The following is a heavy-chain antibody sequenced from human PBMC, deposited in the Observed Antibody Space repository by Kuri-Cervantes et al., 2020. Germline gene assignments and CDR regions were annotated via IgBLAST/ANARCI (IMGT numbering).Heavy chain of an antibody. CDR2: ISSSGSTI. CDR1: GFTFSDYY. J-gene: IGHJ6*03. CDR3: ARERGRTMVYYYYMDV. V-gene: IGHV3-11*04. D-gene: IGHD3-10*01. Sequence: GESLKISCAASGFTFSDYYMSWIRQAPGKGLEWVSYISSSGSTIYYADSVKGRFTISRDNAKNSLYLQMNSLRAEDTAVYYCARERGRTMVYYYYMDVWGKGTTVTVSS.